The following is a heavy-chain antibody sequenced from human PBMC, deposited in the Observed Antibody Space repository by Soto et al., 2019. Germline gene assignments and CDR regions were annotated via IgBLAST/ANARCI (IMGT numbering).Heavy chain of an antibody. CDR3: ARSGDVVAAIVYYGMDV. J-gene: IGHJ6*02. CDR2: INPSGGST. D-gene: IGHD2-15*01. V-gene: IGHV1-46*01. CDR1: GYTFTSYY. Sequence: ASVKVSCKASGYTFTSYYMHWVRQAPGQGLEWMGIINPSGGSTSYAQKFQGRVTMTRDTSTSTVYMELSSLRSEDTAVYYCARSGDVVAAIVYYGMDVWGQGTTLTISS.